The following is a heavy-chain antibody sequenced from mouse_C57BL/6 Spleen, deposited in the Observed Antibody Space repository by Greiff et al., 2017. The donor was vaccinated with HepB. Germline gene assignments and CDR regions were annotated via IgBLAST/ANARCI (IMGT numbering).Heavy chain of an antibody. CDR1: GYAFSSSW. Sequence: VKLQESGPELVNPGASVKISCKASGYAFSSSWMNWVKQRPGKGLEWIGRIYPGDGDTNYNGKFKGKATLTADKSSSTAYMQLSSLTSEDSAVYFCARSGYDIAMDYWGQGTSVTVSS. CDR2: IYPGDGDT. V-gene: IGHV1-82*01. CDR3: ARSGYDIAMDY. J-gene: IGHJ4*01. D-gene: IGHD2-2*01.